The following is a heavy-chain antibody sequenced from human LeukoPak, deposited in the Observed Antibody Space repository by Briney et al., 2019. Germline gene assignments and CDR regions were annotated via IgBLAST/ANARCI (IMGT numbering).Heavy chain of an antibody. CDR3: ARDPEIVGATRWFDP. CDR1: GFTFSSYS. CDR2: ISSSSSYI. D-gene: IGHD1-26*01. J-gene: IGHJ5*02. V-gene: IGHV3-21*01. Sequence: GGSLRLSCAASGFTFSSYSMNWVRQAPGKGLEWVSSISSSSSYIYYADSVKGRFTISRDNAKNSLYLQMNSLRAEDTAVYYCARDPEIVGATRWFDPWGQGTLVTVSS.